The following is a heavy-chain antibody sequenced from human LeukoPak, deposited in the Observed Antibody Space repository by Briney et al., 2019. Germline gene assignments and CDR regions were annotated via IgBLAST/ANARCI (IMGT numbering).Heavy chain of an antibody. D-gene: IGHD2-15*01. V-gene: IGHV3-48*04. J-gene: IGHJ4*02. Sequence: GGSLRLSCAASGFTFSSYSMNWVRQAPGKGLEWVSYISSSSSNIYYADSVKGRFTISRDNAKNSLYLQMNSLRAEDTAVYYCATAPYCSGGSCYSGDLYFDYWGQGTLVTVSS. CDR2: ISSSSSNI. CDR3: ATAPYCSGGSCYSGDLYFDY. CDR1: GFTFSSYS.